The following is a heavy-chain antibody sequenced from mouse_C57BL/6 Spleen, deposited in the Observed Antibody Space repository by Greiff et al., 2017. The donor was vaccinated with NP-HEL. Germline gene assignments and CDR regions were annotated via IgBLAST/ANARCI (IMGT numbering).Heavy chain of an antibody. V-gene: IGHV1-55*01. J-gene: IGHJ3*01. D-gene: IGHD1-1*01. CDR1: GYTFTSYW. CDR2: IYPGSGST. CDR3: ARERENYYGSRSWFAY. Sequence: QVQLQQSGAELVKPGASVKMSCKASGYTFTSYWITWVKQRPGQGLEWIGDIYPGSGSTNYNEKFKSKATLTVDTSSSTAYMQLSSLTSEDSAVYYCARERENYYGSRSWFAYWGQGTLVTVSA.